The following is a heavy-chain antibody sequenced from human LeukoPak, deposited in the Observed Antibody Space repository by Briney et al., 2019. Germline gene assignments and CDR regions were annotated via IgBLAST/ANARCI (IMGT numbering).Heavy chain of an antibody. Sequence: PGGSLRLSCAASGFTFNIYAMSWVRLAPGKGLQWVASMCGSAGCTYYEDSVRGRFTISRDNSKNILYLQMNSLRAEDTAIYYCARDRPNYHESNGHYYNRDGDHWGQGTPVTVS. CDR1: GFTFNIYA. CDR3: ARDRPNYHESNGHYYNRDGDH. V-gene: IGHV3-23*01. CDR2: MCGSAGCT. D-gene: IGHD3-10*01. J-gene: IGHJ5*02.